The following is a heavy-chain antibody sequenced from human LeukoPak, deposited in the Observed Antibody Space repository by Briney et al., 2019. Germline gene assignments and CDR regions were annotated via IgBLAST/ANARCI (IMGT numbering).Heavy chain of an antibody. D-gene: IGHD3-22*01. J-gene: IGHJ4*02. CDR1: GSGFTFNN. CDR3: ARYTYYYDSSSDYHSLDY. Sequence: ASVTLSRTGYGSGFTFNNYARVWLGQAPGNGRVGVSSICDGDTNNSYTLHGRVTMATDTTTSTNYKELMSLRSDDTAVYYWARYTYYYDSSSDYHSLDYWGQGTLVTVSS. V-gene: IGHV1-18*01. CDR2: SSICDGDT.